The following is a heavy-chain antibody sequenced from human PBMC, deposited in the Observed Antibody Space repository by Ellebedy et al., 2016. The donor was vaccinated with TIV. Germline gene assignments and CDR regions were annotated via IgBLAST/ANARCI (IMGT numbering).Heavy chain of an antibody. D-gene: IGHD3-10*01. V-gene: IGHV1-69*13. J-gene: IGHJ6*02. CDR3: ASPLPDREESGSFIYYYYGMDV. CDR1: GGTFSSYA. CDR2: IIPIFGTA. Sequence: SVKVSXXASGGTFSSYAISWVRQAPGQGLEWMGGIIPIFGTANYAQKFQGRVTITADESTSTAYMELSSLRSDDTAVYYCASPLPDREESGSFIYYYYGMDVWGQGTTVTVSS.